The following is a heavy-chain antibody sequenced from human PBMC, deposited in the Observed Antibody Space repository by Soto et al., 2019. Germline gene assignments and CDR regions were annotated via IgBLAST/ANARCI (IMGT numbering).Heavy chain of an antibody. CDR2: IVVGSGNT. Sequence: GASVKVSCKASGFTFTSSAVQWVRQARGQRLEWIGWIVVGSGNTNYAQKFQERVTITRDMSTSTAYMELSSLRSEDTAVYYCAAMYYYDSSGYYYGDFDYWGQGTLVTVSS. V-gene: IGHV1-58*01. CDR1: GFTFTSSA. J-gene: IGHJ4*02. D-gene: IGHD3-22*01. CDR3: AAMYYYDSSGYYYGDFDY.